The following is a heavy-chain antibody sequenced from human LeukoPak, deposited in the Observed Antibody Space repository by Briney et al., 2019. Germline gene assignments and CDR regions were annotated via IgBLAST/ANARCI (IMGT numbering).Heavy chain of an antibody. CDR2: ISPSDGNT. J-gene: IGHJ4*02. D-gene: IGHD4-17*01. CDR3: AKDSSVPYGITD. CDR1: GFTFSKYA. Sequence: GGSLRLSCAASGFTFSKYAMSWVRQAPGKGLEWVSAISPSDGNTFYARSVRGRFTISRDNSKNTLSLQMHSLRAEDTALYYCAKDSSVPYGITDWGQGTLVPVSS. V-gene: IGHV3-23*01.